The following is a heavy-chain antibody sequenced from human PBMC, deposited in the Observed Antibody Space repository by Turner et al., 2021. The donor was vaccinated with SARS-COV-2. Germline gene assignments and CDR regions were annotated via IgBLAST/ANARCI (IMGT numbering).Heavy chain of an antibody. CDR2: IYYSGSA. CDR3: ARLMDTAMDYYGTDV. Sequence: QLQLQESGPGLVKPSETLSLTCTVPGGSISSSSSYWGWIRQPPGKGLEWIGNIYYSGSAYYNPSLKSRVTISVDPSKNQFSLKLTSVTAADTAVYYCARLMDTAMDYYGTDVWGQGTTVTVSS. CDR1: GGSISSSSSY. V-gene: IGHV4-39*01. J-gene: IGHJ6*02. D-gene: IGHD5-18*01.